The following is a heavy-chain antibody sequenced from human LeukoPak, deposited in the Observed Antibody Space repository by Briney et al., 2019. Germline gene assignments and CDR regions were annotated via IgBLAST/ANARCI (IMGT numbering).Heavy chain of an antibody. CDR2: IWHDGHNK. J-gene: IGHJ3*02. CDR1: GFTFSSYS. Sequence: GGSLRPSCAASGFTFSSYSMNWVRQAPGKGLEWVAVIWHDGHNKYYADSVKGRFTISRDNSKNTLYLQMNSLRAEDTAVYYCASDLLRYFDWLAGDAFDIWGQGTMVTVSS. V-gene: IGHV3-33*08. D-gene: IGHD3-9*01. CDR3: ASDLLRYFDWLAGDAFDI.